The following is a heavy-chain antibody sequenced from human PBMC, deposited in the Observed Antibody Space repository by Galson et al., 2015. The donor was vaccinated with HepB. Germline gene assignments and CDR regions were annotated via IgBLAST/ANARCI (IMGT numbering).Heavy chain of an antibody. CDR3: ATASLCSGGSCYAGY. CDR1: GYTFTDYY. D-gene: IGHD2-15*01. V-gene: IGHV1-69-2*01. CDR2: VDPEDGET. Sequence: VKVSCKASGYTFTDYYMHWVQQAPGKGLEWMGLVDPEDGETIYAEKFQGRVTITADTSTDTAYMELSSLRSEDTAVYYCATASLCSGGSCYAGYWGQGTLVTVSS. J-gene: IGHJ4*02.